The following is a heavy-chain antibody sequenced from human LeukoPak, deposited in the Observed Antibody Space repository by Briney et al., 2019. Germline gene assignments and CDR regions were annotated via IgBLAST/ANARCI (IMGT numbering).Heavy chain of an antibody. CDR3: ARESVLGYGDYVGYFDY. CDR1: GYTLTSYG. D-gene: IGHD4-17*01. Sequence: ASVKVSCKASGYTLTSYGISWVRQAPGQGLEWMGWISAYNGNTNYAQKLQGRVTMTTDTSTSTAYMELRSLRSDDTAVYYCARESVLGYGDYVGYFDYWGQGTLVTVSS. CDR2: ISAYNGNT. J-gene: IGHJ4*02. V-gene: IGHV1-18*01.